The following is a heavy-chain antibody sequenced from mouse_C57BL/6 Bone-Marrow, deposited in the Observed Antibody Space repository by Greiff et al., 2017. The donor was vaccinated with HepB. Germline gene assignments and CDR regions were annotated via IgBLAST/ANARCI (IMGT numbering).Heavy chain of an antibody. V-gene: IGHV5-12*01. CDR3: SRQWGWFTWFAY. D-gene: IGHD2-3*01. Sequence: EVQGVESGGGLVQPGGSLKLSCAASGFTFSDYYMYWVRQTPEKRLEWVAYISNGGGSTYYPDTVKGRFTISRDNAKNTLYLHMSRLESEATAMYYCSRQWGWFTWFAYWGQGTLVTVSA. CDR2: ISNGGGST. CDR1: GFTFSDYY. J-gene: IGHJ3*01.